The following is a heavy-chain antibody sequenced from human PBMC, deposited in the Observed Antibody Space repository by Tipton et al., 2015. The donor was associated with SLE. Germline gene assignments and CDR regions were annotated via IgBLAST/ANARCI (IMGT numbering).Heavy chain of an antibody. CDR1: GFTFSSFA. D-gene: IGHD2-21*01. Sequence: SLRLSCSTSGFTFSSFAMSWVRQAPGKGLEWVSIIYSDGSTYYADSVKGRFTISRDISQNTLYVQMSRLRPEDTAVYYCAKRGWNCGGDCYYFDYWGQGTLVTVSS. CDR3: AKRGWNCGGDCYYFDY. CDR2: IYSDGST. J-gene: IGHJ4*02. V-gene: IGHV3-23*03.